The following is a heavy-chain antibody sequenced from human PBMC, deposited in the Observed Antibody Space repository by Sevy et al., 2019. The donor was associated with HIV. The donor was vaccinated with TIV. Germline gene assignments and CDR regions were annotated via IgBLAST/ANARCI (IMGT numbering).Heavy chain of an antibody. CDR3: ARSNPYYDFWSGYMTSGYFDF. Sequence: SETLSLTCIVSGDSISSSSYYWGWIRQPPGKGLEWIASISYSGNTYYNPSLKSRTTMSIDTSKNQFFLTLNSVTAPXXXXYYCARSNPYYDFWSGYMTSGYFDFWGPGTLVTVSS. CDR2: ISYSGNT. D-gene: IGHD3-3*01. J-gene: IGHJ4*02. V-gene: IGHV4-39*01. CDR1: GDSISSSSYY.